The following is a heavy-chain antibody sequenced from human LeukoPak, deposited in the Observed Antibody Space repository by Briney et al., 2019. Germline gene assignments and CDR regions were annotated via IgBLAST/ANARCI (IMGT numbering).Heavy chain of an antibody. V-gene: IGHV4-38-2*02. J-gene: IGHJ6*03. Sequence: PSETLSLTCTVSGYSISSGYYWGWIRQPPGKGLEWIGSIYHSGSTYYNPSLKGRVTISVDTSKNQFSLKLSSVTAADTAVYYCARDQGYCSGGSCYYYYYYYMDVWGKGTTVTVSS. CDR1: GYSISSGYY. D-gene: IGHD2-15*01. CDR2: IYHSGST. CDR3: ARDQGYCSGGSCYYYYYYYMDV.